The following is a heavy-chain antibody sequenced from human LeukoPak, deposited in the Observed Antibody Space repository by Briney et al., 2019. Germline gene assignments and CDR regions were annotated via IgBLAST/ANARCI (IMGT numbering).Heavy chain of an antibody. CDR1: GFTFSSYS. CDR3: ARDPDPIWSGYYY. Sequence: GGSLRLSCAASGFTFSSYSMNWVRQAPGKGLEWVSSISSSSSYIYYADSVKGRFTISRDNAKNSLYLQMNSLRAEDTAVYYCARDPDPIWSGYYYWGQGTLVTVSS. V-gene: IGHV3-21*01. CDR2: ISSSSSYI. J-gene: IGHJ4*02. D-gene: IGHD3-3*01.